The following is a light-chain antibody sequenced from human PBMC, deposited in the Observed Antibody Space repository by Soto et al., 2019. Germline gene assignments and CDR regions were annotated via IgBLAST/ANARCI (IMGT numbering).Light chain of an antibody. Sequence: EIVLTQSPGTLSLSPGERATLSCRASQSVTSSYLTWYQQKPGQAPRLLIYGASTRATGIPERFSGSGSGTDFTLIISRLEPDDFATYYCQQYNNWPLTFGQGTRLEIK. CDR3: QQYNNWPLT. J-gene: IGKJ5*01. CDR2: GAS. V-gene: IGKV3-20*01. CDR1: QSVTSSY.